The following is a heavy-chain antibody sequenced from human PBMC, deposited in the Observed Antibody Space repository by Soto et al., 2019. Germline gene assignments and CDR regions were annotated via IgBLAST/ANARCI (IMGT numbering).Heavy chain of an antibody. CDR3: ARDYQQLVRTDGMDV. CDR1: GFTFRGYG. V-gene: IGHV3-33*01. CDR2: ICYDGSNK. Sequence: QVQLVESGGGVVQPGRSLRPSGAASGFTFRGYGLPGAGQAPGKGLGGVAVICYDGSNKYYADSVKGRFTISRDNSKNTLYLQMNSLRAEDTAVYYCARDYQQLVRTDGMDVWGQGTTVTVSS. J-gene: IGHJ6*02. D-gene: IGHD6-13*01.